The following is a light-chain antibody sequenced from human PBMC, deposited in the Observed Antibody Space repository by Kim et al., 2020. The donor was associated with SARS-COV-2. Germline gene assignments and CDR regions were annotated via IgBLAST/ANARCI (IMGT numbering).Light chain of an antibody. Sequence: AAGGDRGNLTCGACESNSIWLVWYQQKAEKAPNLLIYDVSTLERGVPSRFSGSGSGTEFILTISNLQPDDFATYYCKQYNSYPYTCGQGTKLEI. CDR1: ESNSIW. V-gene: IGKV1-5*01. CDR2: DVS. CDR3: KQYNSYPYT. J-gene: IGKJ2*01.